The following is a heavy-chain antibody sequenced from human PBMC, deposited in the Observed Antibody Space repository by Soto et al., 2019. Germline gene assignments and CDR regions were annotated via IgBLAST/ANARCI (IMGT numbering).Heavy chain of an antibody. D-gene: IGHD5-12*01. CDR2: IRSKANSYAT. CDR3: TRNRKDIVATQIPYYYYYMDV. Sequence: GGSLRLSCAASGFTFSGSAMHWVRQASGKGLEWVGRIRSKANSYATAYAASVKGRFTISRDDSKNTAYLQMNSLKTEDTAVYYCTRNRKDIVATQIPYYYYYMDVWGKGTTVTVSS. J-gene: IGHJ6*03. V-gene: IGHV3-73*01. CDR1: GFTFSGSA.